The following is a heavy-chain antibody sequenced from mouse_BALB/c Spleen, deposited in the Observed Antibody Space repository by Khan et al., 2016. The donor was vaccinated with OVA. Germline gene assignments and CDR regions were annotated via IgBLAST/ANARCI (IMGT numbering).Heavy chain of an antibody. V-gene: IGHV1S137*01. CDR2: ISTYSGNT. J-gene: IGHJ4*01. Sequence: QVQLKESGPELVRPGVSVKISCKGSGYTFTDYAMHWVKQSHAKSLEWIGVISTYSGNTNYNQKFKGKATMTVDKSASTAYMELARLTSEDSAIYYYARSYYGNYYAMDYWGQGTSVTVSS. CDR3: ARSYYGNYYAMDY. D-gene: IGHD2-10*01. CDR1: GYTFTDYA.